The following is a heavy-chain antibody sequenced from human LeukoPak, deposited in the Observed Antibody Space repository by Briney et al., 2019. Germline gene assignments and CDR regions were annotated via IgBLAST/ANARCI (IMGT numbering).Heavy chain of an antibody. CDR3: AREVFFQFDN. CDR1: GFTFRKYW. V-gene: IGHV3-7*03. Sequence: TGGSLRLSCAASGFTFRKYWMAWVRQAPGRGLEWVATIVANGNDKDYEDALQGRFTISRDNARNSLSLRIDSLRAEDTAQYYCAREVFFQFDNWGQGALVTVSS. J-gene: IGHJ4*02. CDR2: IVANGNDK.